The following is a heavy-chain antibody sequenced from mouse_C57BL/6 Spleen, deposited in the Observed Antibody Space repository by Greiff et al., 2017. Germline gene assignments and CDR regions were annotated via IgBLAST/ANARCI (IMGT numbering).Heavy chain of an antibody. CDR1: GFTFSDYY. J-gene: IGHJ1*03. V-gene: IGHV5-16*01. CDR2: INYDGSST. CDR3: AREGDYFDV. Sequence: DVKLVESEGGLVQPGSSMKLSCTASGFTFSDYYMAWVRQVPEKGLEWVANINYDGSSTYYLDSLKSRFIIARDNAKNILYLQMSSLKSEDTATYYCAREGDYFDVWGTGTTVTVAS.